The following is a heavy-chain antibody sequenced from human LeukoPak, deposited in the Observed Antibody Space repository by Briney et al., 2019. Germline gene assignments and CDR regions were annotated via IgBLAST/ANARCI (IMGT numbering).Heavy chain of an antibody. Sequence: GGSLRLSCAASGFTLSSYAMHWVRQAPGKGLEWVAVISYDGSNKYYADSVKGRFTISRDNSKNTLYLQMNSLRAEDTAVYYCARGDPDYYDSSGYYSNFDYWGQGTLVTVSS. J-gene: IGHJ4*02. D-gene: IGHD3-22*01. CDR1: GFTLSSYA. CDR2: ISYDGSNK. V-gene: IGHV3-30-3*01. CDR3: ARGDPDYYDSSGYYSNFDY.